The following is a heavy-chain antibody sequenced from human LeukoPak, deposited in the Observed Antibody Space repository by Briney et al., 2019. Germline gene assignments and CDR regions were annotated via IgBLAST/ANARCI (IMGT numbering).Heavy chain of an antibody. D-gene: IGHD5-18*01. Sequence: GESLKISCKISGYKLTNNWIGWVRQVPGKGLEWMGLIYPGYSDTRYSPSFQGQVTISVDKSISTAYLQWSSLKASDTAMYYCARQRYSYGPSFFDYWGQGTLVTVSS. CDR3: ARQRYSYGPSFFDY. J-gene: IGHJ4*02. CDR1: GYKLTNNW. V-gene: IGHV5-51*01. CDR2: IYPGYSDT.